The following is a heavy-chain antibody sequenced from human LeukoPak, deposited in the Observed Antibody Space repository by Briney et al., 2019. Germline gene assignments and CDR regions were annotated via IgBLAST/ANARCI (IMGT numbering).Heavy chain of an antibody. V-gene: IGHV3-74*01. J-gene: IGHJ4*02. D-gene: IGHD2-21*02. CDR1: GFTFSSYW. CDR2: INSDGSST. CDR3: ARERTAIMSGTAIGGY. Sequence: GGSLRLPCAASGFTFSSYWMHWVRQAPGKGLVWVSRINSDGSSTSYADSVKGRFTISRDNAKNSLFLQMNSLTADDTALYYCARERTAIMSGTAIGGYWGQGTLVTVSS.